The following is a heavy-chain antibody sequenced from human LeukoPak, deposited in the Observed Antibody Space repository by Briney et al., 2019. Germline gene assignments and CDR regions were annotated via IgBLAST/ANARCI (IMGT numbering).Heavy chain of an antibody. CDR3: ARDGRATMGLGFDY. CDR1: GYTFTGYY. V-gene: IGHV1-2*02. D-gene: IGHD3-10*01. CDR2: INPNSGGT. J-gene: IGHJ4*02. Sequence: ASVKVSCKASGYTFTGYYMHWVRQGPGQGLEWMGWINPNSGGTNYAQKFQGRVTMTRDTSISTAYMELSRLRSDDTAVYYCARDGRATMGLGFDYWGQGTLVTVSS.